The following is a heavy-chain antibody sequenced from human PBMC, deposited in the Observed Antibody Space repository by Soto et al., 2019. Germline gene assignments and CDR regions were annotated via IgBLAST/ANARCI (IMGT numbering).Heavy chain of an antibody. CDR1: GFTFSSYG. CDR2: ISYDGSNK. Sequence: GGSLRLSCAASGFTFSSYGMHWVRQAPGKGLEWVAVISYDGSNKYYADSVKGRFTISRDNSKNTLYLQMNSLRAEDTAVYYCAKDRKQWLVIGVLDYWGQGTLVTVSS. D-gene: IGHD6-19*01. CDR3: AKDRKQWLVIGVLDY. V-gene: IGHV3-30*18. J-gene: IGHJ4*02.